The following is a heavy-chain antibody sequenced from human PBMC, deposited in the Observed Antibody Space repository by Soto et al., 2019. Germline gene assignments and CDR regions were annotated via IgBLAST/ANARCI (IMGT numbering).Heavy chain of an antibody. CDR3: AREGGYGSGSYYIPTLYGMDV. Sequence: ASETLSLTCTVSGGSISSGGYYWSWIRQHPGKDLEGIGYTYYSGSTYYNPSLKSRVTISVDTSKNQFSLKLSSVTAAATAVYYCAREGGYGSGSYYIPTLYGMDVWGQGTTVTVSS. J-gene: IGHJ6*02. D-gene: IGHD3-10*01. CDR1: GGSISSGGYY. CDR2: TYYSGST. V-gene: IGHV4-31*03.